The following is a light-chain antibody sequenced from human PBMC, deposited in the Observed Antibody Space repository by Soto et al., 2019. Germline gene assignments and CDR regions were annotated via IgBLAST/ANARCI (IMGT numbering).Light chain of an antibody. CDR2: GAY. CDR1: QSVSSSF. CDR3: KQYGSSPIT. V-gene: IGKV3-20*01. J-gene: IGKJ1*01. Sequence: EIVLTQSPGTLSLSPGERATLSCRASQSVSSSFLAWYQQRPGQAHRLLIYGAYSRATGIQDRFSGSGSGTDFTLTISRLEPEDFAVYYCKQYGSSPITFGQGTKVDIK.